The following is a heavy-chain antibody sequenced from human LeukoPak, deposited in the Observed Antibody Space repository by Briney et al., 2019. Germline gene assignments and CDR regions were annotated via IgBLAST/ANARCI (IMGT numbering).Heavy chain of an antibody. V-gene: IGHV3-53*01. J-gene: IGHJ6*02. CDR2: IYSGGST. Sequence: GGSLRLSCTASGFTFGDYALSWFRQAPGKGLEWVSVIYSGGSTYYADSVKGRFTISRDNSKNTLYLQMNSLRAEDTAVYYCARGSRQNYYDSSGYYSRSIYYYYGMDVWGQGTTVTVSS. CDR3: ARGSRQNYYDSSGYYSRSIYYYYGMDV. CDR1: GFTFGDYA. D-gene: IGHD3-22*01.